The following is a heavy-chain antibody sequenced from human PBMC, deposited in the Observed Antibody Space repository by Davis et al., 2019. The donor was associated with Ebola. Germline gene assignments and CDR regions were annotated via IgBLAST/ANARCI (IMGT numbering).Heavy chain of an antibody. V-gene: IGHV3-33*08. D-gene: IGHD6-13*01. CDR2: IWYDGSNK. J-gene: IGHJ4*02. CDR3: ARDSVFSSSWYDY. Sequence: PGGSLRLSCAASGFTFSGYSMHWVRQAPGKGLEWVAVIWYDGSNKYYADSVKGRFTISRDNSKNTLYLQMNSLRAEDTAVYYCARDSVFSSSWYDYWGQGTLVTVSS. CDR1: GFTFSGYS.